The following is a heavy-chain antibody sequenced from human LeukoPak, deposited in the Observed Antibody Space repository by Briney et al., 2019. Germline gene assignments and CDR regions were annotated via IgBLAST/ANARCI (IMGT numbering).Heavy chain of an antibody. Sequence: PSETLSHTCTVSGGSLSSGDYYWSWIRQPPGKGLECIGYIYYSGSTYYNPSLKSRLTISVDTSKNQFTLKLTSVTAADTAVYYCARAPGVAAPFDYWGQGTLVTVSS. D-gene: IGHD6-6*01. CDR3: ARAPGVAAPFDY. CDR1: GGSLSSGDYY. V-gene: IGHV4-30-4*08. J-gene: IGHJ4*02. CDR2: IYYSGST.